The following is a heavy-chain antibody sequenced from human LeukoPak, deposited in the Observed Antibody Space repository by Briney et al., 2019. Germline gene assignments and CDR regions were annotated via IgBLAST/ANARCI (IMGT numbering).Heavy chain of an antibody. CDR1: GFTFSSYS. V-gene: IGHV3-48*04. CDR3: AREREMRYSSSWYPFDY. CDR2: ISSSSSTI. D-gene: IGHD6-13*01. J-gene: IGHJ4*02. Sequence: GRSLRLSCAASGFTFSSYSMNWVRQAPGKGLEWVSYISSSSSTIYYADSVKGRFTISRDNAKNSLYLQMNSLRAEDTAVYYCAREREMRYSSSWYPFDYWGQGTLVTVSS.